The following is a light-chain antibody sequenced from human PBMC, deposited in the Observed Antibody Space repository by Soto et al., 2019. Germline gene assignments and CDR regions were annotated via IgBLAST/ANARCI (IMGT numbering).Light chain of an antibody. CDR3: QQYINWWT. Sequence: RVMTQSPDTLSVSPGERATLSFRASETVRSNLACYQQKPGQAPRLLIYAASTRATGIPARFIGNGSGTEFTLTISSLQSEDFAVYYCQQYINWWTFGQGTKVDIK. J-gene: IGKJ1*01. V-gene: IGKV3D-15*01. CDR1: ETVRSN. CDR2: AAS.